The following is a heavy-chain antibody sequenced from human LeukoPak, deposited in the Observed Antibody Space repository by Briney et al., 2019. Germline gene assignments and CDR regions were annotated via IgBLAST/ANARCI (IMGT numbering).Heavy chain of an antibody. CDR3: ARWLRGIAEEDGMDV. CDR1: GGSISSYY. CDR2: IYYSGST. J-gene: IGHJ6*02. D-gene: IGHD6-13*01. Sequence: SETLSLTCTVSGGSISSYYWSWIRQPPGKGLGWIGYIYYSGSTNYNPSLKSRVTISVDTSKNQFSLKLSSVTAADTAVYYCARWLRGIAEEDGMDVWGQGTTVTVSS. V-gene: IGHV4-59*08.